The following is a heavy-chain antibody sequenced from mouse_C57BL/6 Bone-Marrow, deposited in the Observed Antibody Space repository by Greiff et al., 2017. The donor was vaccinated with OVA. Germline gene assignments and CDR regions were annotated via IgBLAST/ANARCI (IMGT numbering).Heavy chain of an antibody. D-gene: IGHD1-1*01. CDR1: GYTFTSYG. CDR2: IYPRSGNT. CDR3: ASSSYPHWYFDV. J-gene: IGHJ1*03. Sequence: QVHVKQSGAELVRPGASVKLSCKASGYTFTSYGISWVKQRTGQGLEWIGEIYPRSGNTYYNEKFKGKATLTADTSSSTAYMELRSLTSEDSAVYCCASSSYPHWYFDVGGTGTTVTVSA. V-gene: IGHV1-81*01.